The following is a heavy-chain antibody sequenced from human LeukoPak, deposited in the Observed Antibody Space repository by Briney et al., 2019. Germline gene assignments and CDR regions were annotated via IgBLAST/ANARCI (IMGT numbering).Heavy chain of an antibody. CDR3: ARTPPGGLIDY. CDR1: GYTFTGYY. D-gene: IGHD3-10*01. J-gene: IGHJ4*02. V-gene: IGHV1-2*02. Sequence: ASVKVSCKASGYTFTGYYMHWVRQAPGQGLEWMGWINPNSGGTNYAQKFQGRVTITRDTSISTAYMELSSLTSEDTAVYYCARTPPGGLIDYWGQGTLVTVSS. CDR2: INPNSGGT.